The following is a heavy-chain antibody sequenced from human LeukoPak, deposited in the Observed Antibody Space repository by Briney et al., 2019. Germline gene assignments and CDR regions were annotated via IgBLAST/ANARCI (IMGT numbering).Heavy chain of an antibody. Sequence: PGGSLRLSCGASGFAFSRYWMSWVRQAPGKGLEWLANIKEDGSRNHYVDSVKGRFTISRDNAKSSLYLQMNSLRAEDTAVYYCARQLSGWYDADPYWGQGTLVTVSS. CDR3: ARQLSGWYDADPY. V-gene: IGHV3-7*05. CDR1: GFAFSRYW. D-gene: IGHD6-19*01. J-gene: IGHJ4*02. CDR2: IKEDGSRN.